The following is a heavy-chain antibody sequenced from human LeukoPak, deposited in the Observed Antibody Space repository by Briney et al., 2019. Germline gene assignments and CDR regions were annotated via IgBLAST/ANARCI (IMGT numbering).Heavy chain of an antibody. CDR3: ARDLGSLAAARRYVPGDY. CDR1: GYTFTDYP. J-gene: IGHJ4*02. D-gene: IGHD6-13*01. CDR2: INPSGGST. Sequence: ASVKVSCKASGYTFTDYPMNWVRQAPGQGLEWMGIINPSGGSTSYAQKFQGRVTMTRDTSTSTVYMELSSLRSEDTAVYYCARDLGSLAAARRYVPGDYWGQGTLVTVSS. V-gene: IGHV1-46*01.